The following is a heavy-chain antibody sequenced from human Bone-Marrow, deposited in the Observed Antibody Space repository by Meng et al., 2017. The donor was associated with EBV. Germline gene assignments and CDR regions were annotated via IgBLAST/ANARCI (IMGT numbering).Heavy chain of an antibody. CDR3: ARGLGGHYPTMEY. CDR1: GAAIASSDW. CDR2: IHHSGTT. D-gene: IGHD3-22*01. J-gene: IGHJ4*02. Sequence: QVQLQESGPGRVKPSGALSLSFAGSGAAIASSDWWTWVRQAPGKGLEWIGEIHHSGTTNCNPSLERRVTISIDKSDNQFSLKLTSVTAADTAVYYCARGLGGHYPTMEYWGQGTLVTVSS. V-gene: IGHV4-4*02.